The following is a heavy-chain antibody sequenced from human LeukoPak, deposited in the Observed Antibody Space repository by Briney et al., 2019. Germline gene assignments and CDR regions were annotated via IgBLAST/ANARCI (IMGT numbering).Heavy chain of an antibody. V-gene: IGHV3-7*01. CDR2: IKQDGSEK. J-gene: IGHJ4*02. D-gene: IGHD3-3*01. CDR1: GFTFSSYA. Sequence: PGGSLRLSCAASGFTFSSYAMSWVRQAPGKGLEWVANIKQDGSEKYYVDSVKGRFTISRDNAKNSLYLQMNSLRAEDTAVCYCARPLYDFWSGYNDYWGQGTLVTVSS. CDR3: ARPLYDFWSGYNDY.